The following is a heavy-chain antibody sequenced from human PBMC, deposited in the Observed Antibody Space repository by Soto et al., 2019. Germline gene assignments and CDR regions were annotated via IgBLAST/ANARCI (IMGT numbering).Heavy chain of an antibody. J-gene: IGHJ3*02. V-gene: IGHV4-61*01. CDR3: ARGMTRDAFDI. Sequence: PSETLSLTCTVSGGSVSSGSYYWSWIRQPPGKGLEWIGYIYYSGSTNYNPSLKSRVTISVDTSKNQFSLKLSSVTAADTAVYYCARGMTRDAFDIWGQGTMVTVSS. D-gene: IGHD2-21*02. CDR2: IYYSGST. CDR1: GGSVSSGSYY.